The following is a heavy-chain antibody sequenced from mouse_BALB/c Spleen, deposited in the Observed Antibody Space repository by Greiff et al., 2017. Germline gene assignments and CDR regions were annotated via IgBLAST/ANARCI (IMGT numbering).Heavy chain of an antibody. CDR2: IWAGGST. J-gene: IGHJ3*01. CDR3: ARGFGFSWFAY. CDR1: GFSLTSYG. D-gene: IGHD1-2*01. V-gene: IGHV2-9*02. Sequence: VKLMESGPGLVAPSQSLSITCTVSGFSLTSYGVHWVRQPPGKGLEWLGVIWAGGSTNYNSALMSRLSISKDNSKSQVFLKMNSLQTDDTAMYYCARGFGFSWFAYWGQGTLVTVSA.